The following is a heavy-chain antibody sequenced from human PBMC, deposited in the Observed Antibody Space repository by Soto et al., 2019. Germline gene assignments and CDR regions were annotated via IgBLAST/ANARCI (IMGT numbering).Heavy chain of an antibody. D-gene: IGHD1-26*01. J-gene: IGHJ4*02. V-gene: IGHV3-74*01. CDR2: IKTDGSST. Sequence: EVQLVESGGGLVQPGGSLRLSCAVSGFTFSSYWMHWVRQAPGKGLVWVSRIKTDGSSTNYADFVKGRITISRDNAKNTLYLQLNSLRAEDTAVYYCARVGTGSYWFDYWGQGTLVTVSS. CDR1: GFTFSSYW. CDR3: ARVGTGSYWFDY.